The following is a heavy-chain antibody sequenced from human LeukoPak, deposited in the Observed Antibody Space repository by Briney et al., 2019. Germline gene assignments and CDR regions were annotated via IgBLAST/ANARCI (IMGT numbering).Heavy chain of an antibody. D-gene: IGHD2/OR15-2a*01. CDR1: GFTSSSYW. CDR2: IKQDGSEK. Sequence: GGSLRLSCAASGFTSSSYWMSWARQAPGKGLEWVANIKQDGSEKYYVDSVKGRFTISRDNAKNSLYLQMNSLRAEDTAVYYCASCTPYFLNYWGQGTLVTVSS. J-gene: IGHJ4*02. CDR3: ASCTPYFLNY. V-gene: IGHV3-7*01.